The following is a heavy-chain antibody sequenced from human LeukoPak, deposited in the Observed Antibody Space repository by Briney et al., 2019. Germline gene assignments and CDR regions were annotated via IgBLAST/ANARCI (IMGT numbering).Heavy chain of an antibody. D-gene: IGHD2-15*01. J-gene: IGHJ4*02. CDR3: ARVDLRAAYFDY. Sequence: SETLSLTCTVSGGSISSYYWSWIRQPAGKGLEWIGRIYTSGSTGYNPSLKSPVTMSVDTSKNQFSLKLSSVTAADTAVYYCARVDLRAAYFDYWGQGTLVTVSS. CDR1: GGSISSYY. CDR2: IYTSGST. V-gene: IGHV4-4*07.